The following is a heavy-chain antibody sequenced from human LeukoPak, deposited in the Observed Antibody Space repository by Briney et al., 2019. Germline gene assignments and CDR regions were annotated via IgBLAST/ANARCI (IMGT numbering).Heavy chain of an antibody. V-gene: IGHV3-48*04. J-gene: IGHJ6*02. CDR1: GFTFDDYG. D-gene: IGHD5-18*01. Sequence: GGSLSLSCAASGFTFDDYGMNWVRQAPGKGLEWVSYISSSSSTIYYADSVKGRCAISRDNAKNSLYLQMNTLRAEDTAVYYCARGGYSYGFGDYYGMDVWGQGTTVTVSS. CDR2: ISSSSSTI. CDR3: ARGGYSYGFGDYYGMDV.